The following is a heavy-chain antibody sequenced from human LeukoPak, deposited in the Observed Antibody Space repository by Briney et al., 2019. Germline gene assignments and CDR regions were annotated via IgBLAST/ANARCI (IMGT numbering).Heavy chain of an antibody. CDR3: ASFGGTMDY. J-gene: IGHJ4*02. V-gene: IGHV4-59*01. CDR2: IYYSGST. CDR1: GGSISSYY. Sequence: SETLSLTCTVSGGSISSYYWSWIRQPPGKGLEWIGYIYYSGSTNYNPSLKSRVTISVDTSKNQFSLKLSSVTAADTAVYYCASFGGTMDYWGQGTLVTVSS. D-gene: IGHD3-16*01.